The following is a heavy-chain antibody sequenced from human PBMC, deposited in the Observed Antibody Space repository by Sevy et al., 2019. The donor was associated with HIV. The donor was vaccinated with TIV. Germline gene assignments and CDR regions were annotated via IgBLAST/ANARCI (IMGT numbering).Heavy chain of an antibody. D-gene: IGHD4-17*01. V-gene: IGHV3-33*01. CDR3: ARDPCTDYGDCSYYFDY. CDR1: GFTFSSYG. J-gene: IGHJ4*02. CDR2: IWYDGSNK. Sequence: GESLKISCAASGFTFSSYGMHWVRQAPGKGLEWVAVIWYDGSNKYYADSVKGRFTISRDNSKNTLYLQMNSLRAEDTAVYYWARDPCTDYGDCSYYFDYWGQGTLVTVSS.